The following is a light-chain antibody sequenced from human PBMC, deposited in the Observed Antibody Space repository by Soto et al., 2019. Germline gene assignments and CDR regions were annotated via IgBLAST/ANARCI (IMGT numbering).Light chain of an antibody. V-gene: IGKV3-20*01. CDR1: QSVSSSY. CDR3: QQYNSYSLWT. Sequence: EIVLTQSPGTLSLSPGETATLSCRASQSVSSSYLAWYQQKPGQAPRLLVYGSYHRATGIADRFSGSGSGTDFTLTISSLQPDDFATYYCQQYNSYSLWTFGQVTKVDI. CDR2: GSY. J-gene: IGKJ1*01.